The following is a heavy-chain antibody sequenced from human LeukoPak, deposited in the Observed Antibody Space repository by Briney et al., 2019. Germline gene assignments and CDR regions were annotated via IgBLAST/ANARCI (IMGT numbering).Heavy chain of an antibody. CDR2: IIPILGTA. V-gene: IGHV1-69*05. Sequence: SVKVSCKASGGTFSNFLISWVRQAPGQGLEWMGGIIPILGTANYAQKFQGRVTITTDESTSTVYMELRSLRSEDTAVYYCASTPLYYYYYMDVWGLGTTVTVSS. CDR1: GGTFSNFL. J-gene: IGHJ6*03. CDR3: ASTPLYYYYYMDV.